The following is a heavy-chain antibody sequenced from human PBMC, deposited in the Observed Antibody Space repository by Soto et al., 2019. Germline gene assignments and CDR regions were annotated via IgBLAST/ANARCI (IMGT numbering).Heavy chain of an antibody. J-gene: IGHJ4*02. Sequence: QVQLVQSGAEVKKPWASVKVSCKASGYTFTSYAMHWVRQAPGQRIDWMGWINAGNGNTKYSQKFQVRGTITRDTSASTAYMELRSLRSEATAVYYCARGLNVYYSDYWGQGTLVTVSS. D-gene: IGHD3-16*01. CDR3: ARGLNVYYSDY. CDR1: GYTFTSYA. CDR2: INAGNGNT. V-gene: IGHV1-3*01.